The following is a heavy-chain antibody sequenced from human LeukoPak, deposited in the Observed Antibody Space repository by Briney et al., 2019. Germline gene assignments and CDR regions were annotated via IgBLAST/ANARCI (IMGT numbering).Heavy chain of an antibody. CDR1: GGSISSYH. V-gene: IGHV4-59*12. Sequence: SETLSLTCTVSGGSISSYHWSWFRQAPGKGLEWIGYIYDSGSTNFNPSLKSRVTISVDTSKNQFSLKLSSVTAADTAVYYCATQQEDTSFPGYDAFDIWGQGTMVTVSS. CDR2: IYDSGST. CDR3: ATQQEDTSFPGYDAFDI. D-gene: IGHD2/OR15-2a*01. J-gene: IGHJ3*02.